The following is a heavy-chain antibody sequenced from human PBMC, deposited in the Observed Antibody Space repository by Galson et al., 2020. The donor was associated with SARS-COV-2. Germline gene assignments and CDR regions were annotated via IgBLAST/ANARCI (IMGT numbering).Heavy chain of an antibody. J-gene: IGHJ3*02. CDR2: ISYDGSNK. Sequence: GESLKISCAASGFTFSSYAMHWVSQAPGKGLEWVAVISYDGSNKYYADSVKGRFTISRDNSKNTLYLQMNSLRAEDTAVDYCARGRSGSYYDAFDIWGQGTMVTVSS. CDR3: ARGRSGSYYDAFDI. V-gene: IGHV3-30*04. CDR1: GFTFSSYA. D-gene: IGHD1-26*01.